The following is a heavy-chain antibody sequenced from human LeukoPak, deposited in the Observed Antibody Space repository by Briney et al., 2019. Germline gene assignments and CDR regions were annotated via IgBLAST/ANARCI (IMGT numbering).Heavy chain of an antibody. CDR2: IKTDGSAT. V-gene: IGHV3-74*01. CDR1: EFTFSNYW. D-gene: IGHD3-22*01. J-gene: IGHJ3*02. Sequence: PGGSLRLSCAASEFTFSNYWMHWVRQVPGKGLVWVSRIKTDGSATSYADSVRGRFTNSRDNAKNTLYLQMNSLRVEDTAVYFCARDPHNYDNGRYQDALDMWGQGTMVTVSS. CDR3: ARDPHNYDNGRYQDALDM.